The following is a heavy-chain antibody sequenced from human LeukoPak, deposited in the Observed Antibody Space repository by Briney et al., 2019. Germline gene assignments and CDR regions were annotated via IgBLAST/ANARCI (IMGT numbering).Heavy chain of an antibody. V-gene: IGHV3-74*01. CDR3: ASSAVPAAASLYDSSGYYPDY. CDR2: INSDGSST. D-gene: IGHD3-22*01. CDR1: GFTFSSYW. J-gene: IGHJ4*02. Sequence: GGSLRLSCAASGFTFSSYWMHWVRQAPGKGLVWVSRINSDGSSTSYADSVKGRFTISRDNAKNTLYLQMNSLGAEDTAVYYCASSAVPAAASLYDSSGYYPDYWGRGTLVTVSS.